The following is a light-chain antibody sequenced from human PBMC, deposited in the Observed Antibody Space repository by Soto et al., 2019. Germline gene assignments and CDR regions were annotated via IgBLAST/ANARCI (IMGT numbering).Light chain of an antibody. Sequence: DIQMTQSPPTLSASVGDRVTITCRASQSISGWLAWYQQKPGKAPKLLIYDASNLEGGVPSRFSGTGSGTEFTLTISSLQPEDFATYYYQQYNTYSQTFGQGTKVDIK. CDR1: QSISGW. V-gene: IGKV1-5*01. J-gene: IGKJ1*01. CDR2: DAS. CDR3: QQYNTYSQT.